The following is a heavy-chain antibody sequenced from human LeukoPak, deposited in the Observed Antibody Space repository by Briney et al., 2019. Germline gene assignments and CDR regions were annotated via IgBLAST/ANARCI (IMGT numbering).Heavy chain of an antibody. CDR2: INPSGGST. D-gene: IGHD5-18*01. CDR3: ARDPGYSYGPPDYYFGY. CDR1: GYTFTSYY. V-gene: IGHV1-46*01. J-gene: IGHJ4*02. Sequence: ASVKVSCKASGYTFTSYYMHWVRQAPGQGLEWMGIINPSGGSTSYAQKFQGRVTMTRDTSTSTVYMELSSLRSEDTAVYYCARDPGYSYGPPDYYFGYWGQGTLVTVSS.